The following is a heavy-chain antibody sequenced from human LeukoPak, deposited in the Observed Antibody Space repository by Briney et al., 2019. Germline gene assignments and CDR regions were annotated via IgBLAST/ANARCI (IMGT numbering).Heavy chain of an antibody. CDR3: ARGSTTIQRRDTFDI. V-gene: IGHV3-21*01. Sequence: GGSLRLSCAASAFTFSNYAMNWVRQAPGKGPEWVSSINVDSRHTYYADSVKGRFTISRDNAKNSLYLQMNSLRVEDTAVYYCARGSTTIQRRDTFDIWGQGTMVTVSS. J-gene: IGHJ3*02. D-gene: IGHD1-1*01. CDR1: AFTFSNYA. CDR2: INVDSRHT.